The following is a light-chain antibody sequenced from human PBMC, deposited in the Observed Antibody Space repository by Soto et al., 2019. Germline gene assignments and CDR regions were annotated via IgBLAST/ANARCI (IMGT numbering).Light chain of an antibody. J-gene: IGLJ1*01. CDR2: DNN. CDR3: GTWDSSLSVGYV. V-gene: IGLV1-51*01. CDR1: NSNIGTNH. Sequence: QSVLTQPPSVSAAPGQKVTVSCSGSNSNIGTNHVSWYQQLPGTAPKLLIYDNNNRPSGIPDRFSGSRSGTSATLDITGLQTGDEAEYYCGTWDSSLSVGYVFGPGTKVTVL.